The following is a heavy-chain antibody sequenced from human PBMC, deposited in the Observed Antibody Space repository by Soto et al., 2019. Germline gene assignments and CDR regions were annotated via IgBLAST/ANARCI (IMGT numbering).Heavy chain of an antibody. CDR3: ARTGNSSGWLGGMDY. J-gene: IGHJ4*02. CDR2: IDPSDSYT. D-gene: IGHD6-19*01. Sequence: GESLKISCKGSGYSFTSYWISWVRQMPGKGLEWMGRIDPSDSYTNYSPSFQGHVTISADKSISTAYLQWSSLKASDTAMYYCARTGNSSGWLGGMDYWGQGTLVTVSS. V-gene: IGHV5-10-1*01. CDR1: GYSFTSYW.